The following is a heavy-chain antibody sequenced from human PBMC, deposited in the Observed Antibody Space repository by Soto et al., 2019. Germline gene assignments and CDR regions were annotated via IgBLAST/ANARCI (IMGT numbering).Heavy chain of an antibody. CDR3: AKVWRGDTAMVIDYYGMDV. CDR1: GFTFSSYG. Sequence: QVQLVESGGGVVQPGRSLRLSCAASGFTFSSYGMHWVRQAPGKGLEWVAVISYDGSNKYYADSVKGRFTISRDNSKNTLYLQMNSLRAEDTAVYYCAKVWRGDTAMVIDYYGMDVW. CDR2: ISYDGSNK. V-gene: IGHV3-30*18. J-gene: IGHJ6*01. D-gene: IGHD5-18*01.